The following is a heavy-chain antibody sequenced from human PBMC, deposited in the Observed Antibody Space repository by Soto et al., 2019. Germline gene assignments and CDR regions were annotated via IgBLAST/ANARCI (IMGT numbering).Heavy chain of an antibody. CDR2: ISARGGSS. V-gene: IGHV3-23*01. CDR3: AKGSIEYSASVDN. D-gene: IGHD5-12*01. CDR1: GFSFSSYA. Sequence: DVQLLESGGGLVQPGGSLRLSCAASGFSFSSYAMVWVRQAPGKGLEWVAVISARGGSSYFADSVKGRFTLSRDNSKNVFSLEMNSLRAEDPAIYFCAKGSIEYSASVDNWGQGTVVVVSS. J-gene: IGHJ4*02.